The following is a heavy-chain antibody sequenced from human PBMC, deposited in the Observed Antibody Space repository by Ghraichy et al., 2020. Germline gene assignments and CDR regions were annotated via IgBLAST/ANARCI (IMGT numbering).Heavy chain of an antibody. V-gene: IGHV3-21*01. D-gene: IGHD3-10*01. J-gene: IGHJ3*01. CDR1: GFTISTYR. CDR3: ARDVVGDVFDV. Sequence: ESLNISCAASGFTISTYRMNWVRQAPGKGLEWVSSISRDSSSYIYYRDSVKDRFTISRDNAKNSLYLQMNSLRAEDTAVYYCARDVVGDVFDVWGQGTMVTVSS. CDR2: ISRDSSSYI.